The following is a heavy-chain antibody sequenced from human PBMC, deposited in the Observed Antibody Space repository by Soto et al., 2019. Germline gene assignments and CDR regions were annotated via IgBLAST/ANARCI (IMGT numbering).Heavy chain of an antibody. CDR1: GGSISSGGYY. J-gene: IGHJ6*03. D-gene: IGHD2-2*01. CDR2: IYYSGST. CDR3: AREGYCSSTSCRGYSYGYTRDHYPYYYYYIAV. Sequence: SETLSLTCTVSGGSISSGGYYWSWIRQHPGKGLEWIGYIYYSGSTYYNPSLKSRVTISVDTSKNQFSLKLSSVTAADTAVYYCAREGYCSSTSCRGYSYGYTRDHYPYYYYYIAVWGKGPTVTVS. V-gene: IGHV4-31*03.